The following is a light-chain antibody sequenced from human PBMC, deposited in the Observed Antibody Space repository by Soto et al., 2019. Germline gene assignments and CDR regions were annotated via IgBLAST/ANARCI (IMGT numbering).Light chain of an antibody. CDR2: SNN. J-gene: IGLJ3*02. Sequence: QSVLTQPPSASGTPGQRVTISCSGSSSNIGSNTVNWYQQLPGTAPKLLIYSNNQRPSGVTDRFSGSKSGTSASLAISGLQSEDEADYYCAAWDDSLNGLWVFGGGTKVTVL. CDR1: SSNIGSNT. V-gene: IGLV1-44*01. CDR3: AAWDDSLNGLWV.